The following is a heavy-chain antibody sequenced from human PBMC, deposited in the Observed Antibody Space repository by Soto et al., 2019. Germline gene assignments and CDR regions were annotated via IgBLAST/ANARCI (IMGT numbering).Heavy chain of an antibody. J-gene: IGHJ6*02. D-gene: IGHD1-26*01. CDR2: IYHSGST. Sequence: SETLSITCAVSGGSISSGGYSWSWIRQPPGKGLEWIGYIYHSGSTNYNPSLKSRVTISVDTSKNQFSLKLSSVTAADTAVYYCARGGSFYVMDVRAQGSTVTVSS. CDR3: ARGGSFYVMDV. V-gene: IGHV4-30-2*01. CDR1: GGSISSGGYS.